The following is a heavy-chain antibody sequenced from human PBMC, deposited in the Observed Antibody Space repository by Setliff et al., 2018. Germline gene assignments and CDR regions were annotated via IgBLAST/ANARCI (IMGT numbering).Heavy chain of an antibody. V-gene: IGHV3-7*01. D-gene: IGHD3-22*01. J-gene: IGHJ3*02. CDR1: GFTFSSYW. CDR3: ARDRNYYDSDTFYDAFDI. Sequence: GGSLRLSCAASGFTFSSYWMSWVRQAPGKGLEWVANIKQDGSEKYYLDSVKGRFTISRDNAKNSLYLQLNSLRAEDTAVYYCARDRNYYDSDTFYDAFDIWGQGTMVTVS. CDR2: IKQDGSEK.